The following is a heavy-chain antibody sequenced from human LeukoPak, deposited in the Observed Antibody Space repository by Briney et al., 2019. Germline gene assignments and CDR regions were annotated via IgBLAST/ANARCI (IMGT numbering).Heavy chain of an antibody. CDR3: ARRKYYYGSGGYFDY. J-gene: IGHJ4*02. Sequence: KASETLSLTCAVYGGSFSGYYWSWIRQPPGKGLEWIGEISHSGSTNYNPSLKSRVTISVDTSKNQFSLKLSSVTAADTAVYYCARRKYYYGSGGYFDYWGQGTLVTVSS. CDR2: ISHSGST. V-gene: IGHV4-34*01. CDR1: GGSFSGYY. D-gene: IGHD3-10*01.